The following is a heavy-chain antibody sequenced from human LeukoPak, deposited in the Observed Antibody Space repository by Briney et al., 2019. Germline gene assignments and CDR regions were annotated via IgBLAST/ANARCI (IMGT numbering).Heavy chain of an antibody. V-gene: IGHV4-59*01. Sequence: SETLSLTCTVSGGSLSSYYWSWIRQPPGKGLEWIGYIYYTGNTNYNPSLKSRVTISIDTSKNQFSLKLTSVTATDTAVYYCARGVDYYDSSYYLDYWGQGTLATVSS. CDR3: ARGVDYYDSSYYLDY. J-gene: IGHJ4*02. CDR2: IYYTGNT. CDR1: GGSLSSYY. D-gene: IGHD3-22*01.